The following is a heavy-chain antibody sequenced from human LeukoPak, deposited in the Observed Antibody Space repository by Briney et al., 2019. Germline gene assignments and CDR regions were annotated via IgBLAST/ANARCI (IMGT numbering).Heavy chain of an antibody. D-gene: IGHD1-1*01. J-gene: IGHJ6*02. V-gene: IGHV3-30-3*01. CDR3: ARELSPGTSRYYYYYGMDV. Sequence: GGSLRLSCAASGFTFSSYAMHWVRQAPGNGLEWVAVISYDGSNKYYADSVKGRFTISRDNSKNTLYLQMNSLRAEDTAVYYCARELSPGTSRYYYYYGMDVWGQGTTVTVSS. CDR1: GFTFSSYA. CDR2: ISYDGSNK.